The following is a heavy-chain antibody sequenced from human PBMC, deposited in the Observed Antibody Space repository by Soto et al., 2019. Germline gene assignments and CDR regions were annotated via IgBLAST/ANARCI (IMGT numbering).Heavy chain of an antibody. Sequence: GGALRLSCSASGFSVSSYVMFWVRQTPGKRLEYVSLITKNGDTTNYADSVKGRFTVSRDNSKSTLFLQMSSLRTEDTAVYYCVKMVLSGQLVPSDSWG. V-gene: IGHV3-64D*06. CDR3: VKMVLSGQLVPSDS. CDR1: GFSVSSYV. J-gene: IGHJ5*01. CDR2: ITKNGDTT. D-gene: IGHD6-6*01.